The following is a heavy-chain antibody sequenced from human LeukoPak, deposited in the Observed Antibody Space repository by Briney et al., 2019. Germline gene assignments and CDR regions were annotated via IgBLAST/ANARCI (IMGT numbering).Heavy chain of an antibody. CDR1: GGSISSYY. V-gene: IGHV4-59*12. D-gene: IGHD3-10*01. CDR2: IYYSGST. CDR3: AKLTEFGGYDAFDI. J-gene: IGHJ3*02. Sequence: PSETLSLTCTVSGGSISSYYWRWLRQPPGKGLEWIAYIYYSGSTNYNPSLKSRVTISVDTSKNQFSLKLSSVTAADTAVYYCAKLTEFGGYDAFDIWGQGTMVTVSS.